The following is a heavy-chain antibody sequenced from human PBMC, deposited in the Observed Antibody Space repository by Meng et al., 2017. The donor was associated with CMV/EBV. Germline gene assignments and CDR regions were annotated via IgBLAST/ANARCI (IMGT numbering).Heavy chain of an antibody. CDR3: ASLTRSSSSKGFGY. D-gene: IGHD6-13*01. CDR2: IYSGGST. Sequence: GGSLRLSCAASGFTVSSNYMSWVRQAPGQGLEWVSVIYSGGSTYYADSVKGRFTISRDNSKNTLYLQMNSLRAEDTAVYYCASLTRSSSSKGFGYWGQGTLVTVSS. V-gene: IGHV3-53*01. CDR1: GFTVSSNY. J-gene: IGHJ4*02.